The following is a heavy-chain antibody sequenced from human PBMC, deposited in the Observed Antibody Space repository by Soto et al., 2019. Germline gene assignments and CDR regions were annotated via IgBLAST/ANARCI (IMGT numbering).Heavy chain of an antibody. CDR2: ISGSSRYI. J-gene: IGHJ4*02. D-gene: IGHD6-19*01. CDR1: GGTFSSYS. Sequence: VQLVQSGAEVKKPGSSVKVSCKASGGTFSSYSMNWVRQAPGKGLEWVSSISGSSRYIYYADAVKGRFTISRDNAKNSLYLQMNSLRVEDTAVYYCATVTRSGWDWGQGTLVTVSS. V-gene: IGHV3-21*01. CDR3: ATVTRSGWD.